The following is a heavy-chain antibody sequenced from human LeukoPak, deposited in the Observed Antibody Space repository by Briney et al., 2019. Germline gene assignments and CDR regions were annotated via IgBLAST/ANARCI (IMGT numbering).Heavy chain of an antibody. J-gene: IGHJ2*01. CDR2: IYYSGST. V-gene: IGHV4-59*08. Sequence: SETLSLTCTVSSGSISSYYWSWIRQPPGKGLEWIGYIYYSGSTNYNPSLKSRVTISVDTSKNQFSLKLSSVTAADAAVYYCARTYYDFWSGSRYWYFQLWGRGTLVTVSS. D-gene: IGHD3-3*01. CDR1: SGSISSYY. CDR3: ARTYYDFWSGSRYWYFQL.